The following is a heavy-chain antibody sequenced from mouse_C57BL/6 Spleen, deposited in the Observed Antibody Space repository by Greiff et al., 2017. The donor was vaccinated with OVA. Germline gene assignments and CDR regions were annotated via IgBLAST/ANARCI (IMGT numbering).Heavy chain of an antibody. D-gene: IGHD2-5*01. V-gene: IGHV5-16*01. J-gene: IGHJ2*01. CDR2: INYDGSST. CDR3: AREYYSNYFDY. Sequence: EVMLVESEGGLVQPGSSMKLSCTASGFTFSDYYMAWVRQVPEKGLEWVANINYDGSSTYYLDSLKSRFIISRDNAKNILYLQMSSLKSEDTATYYCAREYYSNYFDYWGQGTTLTVSS. CDR1: GFTFSDYY.